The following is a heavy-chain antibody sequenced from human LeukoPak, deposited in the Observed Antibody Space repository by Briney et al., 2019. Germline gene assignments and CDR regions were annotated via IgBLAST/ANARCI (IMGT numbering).Heavy chain of an antibody. CDR1: GGSLSSGGYS. CDR2: IYHSGST. J-gene: IGHJ3*02. CDR3: AREGDSSGYHDAFDI. V-gene: IGHV4-30-2*01. D-gene: IGHD3-22*01. Sequence: SETLSLTCAVSGGSLSSGGYSWSWIRQPPGKGLEWIGYIYHSGSTYYNPSLKSRVTISVDRSKNQFSLKLSSVTAADTAVYYCAREGDSSGYHDAFDIWGQGTMVTVSS.